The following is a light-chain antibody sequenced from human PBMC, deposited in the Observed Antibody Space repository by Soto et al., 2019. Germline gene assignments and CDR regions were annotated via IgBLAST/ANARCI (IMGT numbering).Light chain of an antibody. CDR3: QQYSNWPPWT. V-gene: IGKV3-15*01. CDR1: QSLGGN. J-gene: IGKJ1*01. CDR2: RGS. Sequence: EIVMTQSPATLAVSPGDTATLSCRASQSLGGNLAWYQQKPGQGPRLLIFRGSSRATGVPARFSASGSGTEFTLTISGLQSEDFAIYYCQQYSNWPPWTFGQGTKVDIK.